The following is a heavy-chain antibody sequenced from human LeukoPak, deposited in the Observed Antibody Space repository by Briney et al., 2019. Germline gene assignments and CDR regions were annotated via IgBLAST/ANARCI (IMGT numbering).Heavy chain of an antibody. V-gene: IGHV4-59*08. CDR1: GDSIRSYY. Sequence: PSETLSLTCTVSGDSIRSYYWNWIRRPPGKGPEWIGYIYYTGSTSYNPSLKSRGTISLDTSKSHFSLRLTSVTAADTAVYYCASHGSSGHDPLTWGQGTLVTVSS. CDR3: ASHGSSGHDPLT. D-gene: IGHD5-12*01. J-gene: IGHJ4*01. CDR2: IYYTGST.